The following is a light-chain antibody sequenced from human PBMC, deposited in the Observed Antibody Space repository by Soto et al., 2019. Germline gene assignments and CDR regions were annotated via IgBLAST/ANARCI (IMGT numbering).Light chain of an antibody. Sequence: EIVLTQSPGSLSLSPGESATLSCRASQSVGRNYLGWFQHKPGQAPRLLIYNAFTRATGVSDRFSGSGSGTDFTLTVSRLETEDFAVYYCHQYAYAPLTFGGGTKVDI. CDR1: QSVGRNY. V-gene: IGKV3-20*01. CDR3: HQYAYAPLT. CDR2: NAF. J-gene: IGKJ4*01.